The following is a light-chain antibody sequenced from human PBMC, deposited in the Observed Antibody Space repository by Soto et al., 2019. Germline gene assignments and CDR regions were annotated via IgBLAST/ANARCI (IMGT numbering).Light chain of an antibody. CDR3: QQYDRSAPGLT. V-gene: IGKV3-20*01. CDR2: GAS. J-gene: IGKJ3*01. Sequence: EIVLTQSPGTLSLSPGERATLSCRASQSVSSSYLAWYQQKPGQAPRLLIYGASTRATGIPDRFSGSASGTDFTPTISRLDPEDFAVYYCQQYDRSAPGLTFGPGTKVDIK. CDR1: QSVSSSY.